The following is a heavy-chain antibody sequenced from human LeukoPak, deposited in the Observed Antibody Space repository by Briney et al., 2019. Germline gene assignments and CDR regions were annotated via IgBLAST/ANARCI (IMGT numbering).Heavy chain of an antibody. J-gene: IGHJ3*02. V-gene: IGHV1-18*01. CDR1: GYTFTSYG. CDR2: ISAYNGNT. D-gene: IGHD6-19*01. CDR3: ARDSIGSGWYGLHDAFDI. Sequence: ASVKVSCKASGYTFTSYGISWVRQAPGQGLEWMGWISAYNGNTNYAQKLQGRVTMTTDTSTSTAYMELRSLRSDDTAVYCCARDSIGSGWYGLHDAFDIWGQGTMVTVSS.